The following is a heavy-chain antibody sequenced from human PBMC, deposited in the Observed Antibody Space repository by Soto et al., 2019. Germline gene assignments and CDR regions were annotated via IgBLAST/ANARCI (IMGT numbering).Heavy chain of an antibody. CDR1: GFTFGDYA. D-gene: IGHD3-10*01. V-gene: IGHV3-49*03. J-gene: IGHJ6*02. CDR2: IRSKAYGGTT. Sequence: HPGGSLRLSCTASGFTFGDYAMSWFRQAPGKGLEWVGFIRSKAYGGTTEYAASVKGRFTISRDDSKSIAYLQMNSLKTEDTAVYYCTRGWFGDPMYYYYGMDVWGQGTTVTVSS. CDR3: TRGWFGDPMYYYYGMDV.